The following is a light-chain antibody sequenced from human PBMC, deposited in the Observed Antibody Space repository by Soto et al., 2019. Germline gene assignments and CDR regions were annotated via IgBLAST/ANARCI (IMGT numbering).Light chain of an antibody. CDR2: EDN. V-gene: IGLV6-57*02. CDR3: QSYDSSNVV. J-gene: IGLJ2*01. CDR1: SGSIASNY. Sequence: NFMLTQTHSVSESPGKTVTISCTGSSGSIASNYVQWYQQRPGSAPTTVIYEDNQRPPGVPDRFSGSVDSSSNSASLTISGLKTEDEAVHYCQSYDSSNVVFGGGTQLTVL.